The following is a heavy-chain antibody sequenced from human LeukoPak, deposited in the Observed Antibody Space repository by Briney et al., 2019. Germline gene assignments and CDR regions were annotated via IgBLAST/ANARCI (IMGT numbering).Heavy chain of an antibody. CDR3: ARHRPPSSSWSGSWFDP. Sequence: GESLKISCKGSGYSFTSYWIGWVRQMPGKGLEWRGIIYPGDSDNRYSPSFQGQVTISADKSISTAYLQWSSLKASDTAMYYCARHRPPSSSWSGSWFDPWGQGTLVTVSS. CDR2: IYPGDSDN. J-gene: IGHJ5*02. V-gene: IGHV5-51*01. D-gene: IGHD6-13*01. CDR1: GYSFTSYW.